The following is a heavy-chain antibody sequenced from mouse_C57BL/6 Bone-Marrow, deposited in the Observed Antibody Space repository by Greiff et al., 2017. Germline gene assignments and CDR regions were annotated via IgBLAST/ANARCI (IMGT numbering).Heavy chain of an antibody. Sequence: EVQRVESGGGLVQPGGSMKLSCAASGFTFSDAWMDWVRQSPEKGLEWVAEIRNKANNHATYYAESVKGRFTISRDDSKSSVYLQMNSLRAEDTGIYYCAEFITTGWVAYWGQGTLVTVSA. CDR3: AEFITTGWVAY. CDR2: IRNKANNHAT. J-gene: IGHJ3*01. V-gene: IGHV6-6*01. D-gene: IGHD1-1*01. CDR1: GFTFSDAW.